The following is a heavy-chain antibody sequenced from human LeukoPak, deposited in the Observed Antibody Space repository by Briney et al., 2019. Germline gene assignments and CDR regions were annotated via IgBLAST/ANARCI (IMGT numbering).Heavy chain of an antibody. J-gene: IGHJ3*02. V-gene: IGHV3-30-3*01. D-gene: IGHD5-12*01. Sequence: PGGSLRLSCAASGFTFSSNATHWVRQAPGKGLEWVAIISFDGSNKYYADSVKGRFTISRDNSKNTLYLKMNSLRAEDTAVYYCARDPKGGYSYGWGAFDIWGHGTMVTVSS. CDR3: ARDPKGGYSYGWGAFDI. CDR1: GFTFSSNA. CDR2: ISFDGSNK.